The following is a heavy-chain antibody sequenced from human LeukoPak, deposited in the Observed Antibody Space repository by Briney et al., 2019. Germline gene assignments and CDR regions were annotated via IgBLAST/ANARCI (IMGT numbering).Heavy chain of an antibody. CDR2: ITGSGGST. CDR1: GFTFSSYA. D-gene: IGHD3-3*01. J-gene: IGHJ4*02. CDR3: ARDERLLSFLK. V-gene: IGHV3-23*01. Sequence: PGGPLRLSCAASGFTFSSYAMSWVRQAPGKGLEWVSGITGSGGSTYYADYVKGRFTISRDNSKNTLYLQMNSLRAEDTAIYYCARDERLLSFLKWGQGTLVTVSS.